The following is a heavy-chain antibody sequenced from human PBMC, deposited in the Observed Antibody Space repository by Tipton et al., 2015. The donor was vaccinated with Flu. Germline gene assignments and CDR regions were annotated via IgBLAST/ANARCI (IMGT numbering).Heavy chain of an antibody. J-gene: IGHJ4*02. V-gene: IGHV4-39*07. CDR2: IYHDGNT. Sequence: TLSLTCTVSGDSITTSHYYWGWIRQPPGRGLEWIGNIYHDGNTYYNPSLKSRLTISVDTSKRQFSLRLTSVTAADTAVYFCARDEAQLFPRTLVYWGQGIFVTVSS. D-gene: IGHD1-1*01. CDR1: GDSITTSHYY. CDR3: ARDEAQLFPRTLVY.